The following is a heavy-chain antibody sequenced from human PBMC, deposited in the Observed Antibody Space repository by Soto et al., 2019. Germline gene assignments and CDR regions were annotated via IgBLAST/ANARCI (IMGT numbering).Heavy chain of an antibody. CDR2: INSDGSQT. CDR1: GFTFFAYW. CDR3: AKESDYGDYAGENWFDS. Sequence: EVQLVESGGGLVQPGGSLRLSCAASGFTFFAYWIHWVRQVPGTGLVWVSRINSDGSQTSYADSVRGRFTISRDNSKNTVYLQMNSRTAEDTAVYYCAKESDYGDYAGENWFDSWGQRSLVTVSS. D-gene: IGHD4-17*01. V-gene: IGHV3-74*01. J-gene: IGHJ5*01.